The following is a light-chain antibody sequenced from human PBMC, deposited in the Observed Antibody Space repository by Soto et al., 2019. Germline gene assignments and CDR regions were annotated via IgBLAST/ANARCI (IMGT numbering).Light chain of an antibody. CDR3: QQYYNWPPP. Sequence: EIVLTQSPGTLSVSPGERATLSCRASQSVSSNYLAWYQQKPGQAPRLLIYGTSTRVTGIPARFSGSGSGTEFTLTICSLQSEDFAVYYCQQYYNWPPPFGGGSKVEI. J-gene: IGKJ4*01. CDR1: QSVSSN. V-gene: IGKV3-15*01. CDR2: GTS.